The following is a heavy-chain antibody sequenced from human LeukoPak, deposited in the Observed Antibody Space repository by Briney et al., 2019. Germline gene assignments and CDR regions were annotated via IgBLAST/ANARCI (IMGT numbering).Heavy chain of an antibody. J-gene: IGHJ4*02. D-gene: IGHD1-26*01. CDR3: ASGTWIHYFNY. CDR2: IYHSGRT. Sequence: SETLSLTCTVSGGSISSYYWSWIRQSPGKGLEWIGSIYHSGRTYYNPSLKSRVTISVDTSKNQFSLRLSSMTASDTAVYYCASGTWIHYFNYWGQGALVTVSS. V-gene: IGHV4-59*08. CDR1: GGSISSYY.